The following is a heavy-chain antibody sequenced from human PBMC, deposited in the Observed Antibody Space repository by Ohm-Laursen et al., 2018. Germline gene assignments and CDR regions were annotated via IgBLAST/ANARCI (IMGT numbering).Heavy chain of an antibody. CDR2: IYYSGST. CDR3: ARGYYYDSSGYYYESYYFDY. V-gene: IGHV4-59*01. CDR1: GGSISSYY. J-gene: IGHJ4*02. D-gene: IGHD3-22*01. Sequence: GTLSLTCTVSGGSISSYYWSWIRQPPGKGLEWIGYIYYSGSTNYNPSLKSRVTISVDTSKNQFSLKLSSVTAADTAVYYCARGYYYDSSGYYYESYYFDYWDQGTLVTVSS.